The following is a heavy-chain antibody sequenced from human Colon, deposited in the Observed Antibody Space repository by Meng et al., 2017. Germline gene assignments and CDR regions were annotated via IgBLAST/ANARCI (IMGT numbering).Heavy chain of an antibody. CDR2: INPNGGAT. V-gene: IGHV1-46*01. D-gene: IGHD2/OR15-2a*01. Sequence: QVQLVQSGAAGKKPGASVKASCKASGYTFSNDYIHWVRQAPGQGLEWVGIINPNGGATSYAQKFRGRVTMTRDSSTSTVYMELSSLRSEDTAVYFCARCQLANRGWFDSWGQGTLVTVSS. CDR1: GYTFSNDY. J-gene: IGHJ5*01. CDR3: ARCQLANRGWFDS.